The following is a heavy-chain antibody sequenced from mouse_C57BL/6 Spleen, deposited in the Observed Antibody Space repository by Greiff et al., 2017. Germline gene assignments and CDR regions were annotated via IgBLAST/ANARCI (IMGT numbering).Heavy chain of an antibody. CDR2: IHPNSGST. Sequence: QVQLQQPGAELVKPGASVKLSCKASGYTFTSYWMHWVKQRPGQGLEWIGMIHPNSGSTNYNEKFKSKATLTVDKSSSTAYMQLSSLTSEDSAVYDCERGGDYDEGYAMDYWGQGTSVTVSS. J-gene: IGHJ4*01. V-gene: IGHV1-64*01. D-gene: IGHD2-4*01. CDR3: ERGGDYDEGYAMDY. CDR1: GYTFTSYW.